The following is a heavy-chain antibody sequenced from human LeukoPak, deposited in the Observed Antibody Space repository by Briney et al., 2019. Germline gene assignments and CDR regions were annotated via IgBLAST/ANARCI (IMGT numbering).Heavy chain of an antibody. CDR3: ARQIRVVIITTFDP. D-gene: IGHD3-3*01. CDR2: IYYSGST. CDR1: GGSISSSSYY. Sequence: SETLSLTCTVSGGSISSSSYYWGWIRQPPGKGLEWIGSIYYSGSTYYNPSLKSRVTISVDTSKNQFSLKLSSVTAADTAVYYCARQIRVVIITTFDPWGQGTLVTVSS. J-gene: IGHJ5*02. V-gene: IGHV4-39*01.